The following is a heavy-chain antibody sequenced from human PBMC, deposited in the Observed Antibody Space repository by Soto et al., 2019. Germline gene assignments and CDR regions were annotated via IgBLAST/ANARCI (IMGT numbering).Heavy chain of an antibody. CDR1: GYIFTNYG. J-gene: IGHJ4*02. V-gene: IGHV1-18*04. CDR3: ARASSGALYDY. CDR2: ISGYNGYP. Sequence: QIHLVQSGAAVRKPGASVHVSCKTSGYIFTNYGVSWVRQAPGEGLEVVGWISGYNGYPKYGQRFQGRVTLSTDTATTTGYMELRNLRSDDTAVYYCARASSGALYDYWGQGTLLTVSS.